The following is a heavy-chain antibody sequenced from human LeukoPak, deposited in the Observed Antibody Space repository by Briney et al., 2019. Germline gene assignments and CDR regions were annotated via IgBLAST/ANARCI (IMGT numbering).Heavy chain of an antibody. J-gene: IGHJ6*03. V-gene: IGHV3-30*02. D-gene: IGHD5-18*01. Sequence: GGSLRLSCAASGFTFSSYGMHWVRQAPGKGLEWVAFIRYDGSNKYYADSVKGRFTISRDNSKNTLYLQMNSLRAEDTAVYYCAKDGGYSYGYYYYYYMDVWGKGTTVTISS. CDR2: IRYDGSNK. CDR3: AKDGGYSYGYYYYYYMDV. CDR1: GFTFSSYG.